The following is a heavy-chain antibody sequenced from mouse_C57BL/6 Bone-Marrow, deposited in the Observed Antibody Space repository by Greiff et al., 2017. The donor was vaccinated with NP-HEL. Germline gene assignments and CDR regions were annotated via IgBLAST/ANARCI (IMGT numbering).Heavy chain of an antibody. Sequence: QVQLQQSGAELARPGASVKMSCKASGYTFTSYTMHWVKQRPGQGLEWIGYINPSSGYTKYNQKFKDKATLTADKYSSTAYMQLSSLTSEDSAVYYCARRREYYGSSYGYYAMDYWGQGTSVTVSS. V-gene: IGHV1-4*01. CDR1: GYTFTSYT. J-gene: IGHJ4*01. CDR2: INPSSGYT. CDR3: ARRREYYGSSYGYYAMDY. D-gene: IGHD1-1*01.